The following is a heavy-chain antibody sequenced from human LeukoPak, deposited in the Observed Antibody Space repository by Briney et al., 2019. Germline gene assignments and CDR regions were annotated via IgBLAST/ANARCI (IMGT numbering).Heavy chain of an antibody. Sequence: PSETLSLTCAVYGVSFSGYYWSWIRQPPGKGLEWIGEINHSGSTHYNPSLKSRVTISVDTSKNQFSLKLSSVTAADTAVYYCATRRGYWGQGTLVTVSS. CDR3: ATRRGY. CDR1: GVSFSGYY. V-gene: IGHV4-34*01. D-gene: IGHD1-1*01. J-gene: IGHJ4*02. CDR2: INHSGST.